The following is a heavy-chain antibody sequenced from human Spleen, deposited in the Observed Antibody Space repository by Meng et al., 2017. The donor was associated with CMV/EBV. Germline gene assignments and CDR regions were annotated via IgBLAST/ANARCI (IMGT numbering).Heavy chain of an antibody. Sequence: GESLKISCAASGFTFSDYYMSWIRQAPGKGLEWVSYISSSGSTIYYADSVKGRFTISRDNAKNSLYLQMNSLRAEDTAVYYCATRRGYSYGYDYWGQGTLVTVSS. CDR3: ATRRGYSYGYDY. V-gene: IGHV3-11*01. CDR1: GFTFSDYY. J-gene: IGHJ4*02. D-gene: IGHD5-18*01. CDR2: ISSSGSTI.